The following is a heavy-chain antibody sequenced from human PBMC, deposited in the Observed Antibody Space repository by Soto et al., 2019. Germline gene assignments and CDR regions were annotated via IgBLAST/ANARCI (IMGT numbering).Heavy chain of an antibody. J-gene: IGHJ4*02. Sequence: QVQLVESGGGLVKPGGSLRLSCAASGFSLSDYYMSWIRQAPGKGLEWVSYISSSSSYTNYADSVKGRFTSSRVNAKNSLYLQMNSLRAEAPAVYYCARELGGSYPFNYWGQGTLVTVSS. CDR3: ARELGGSYPFNY. CDR1: GFSLSDYY. CDR2: ISSSSSYT. V-gene: IGHV3-11*06. D-gene: IGHD1-26*01.